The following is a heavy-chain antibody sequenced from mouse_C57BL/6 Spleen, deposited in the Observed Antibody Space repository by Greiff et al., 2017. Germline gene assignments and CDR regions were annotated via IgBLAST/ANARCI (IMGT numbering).Heavy chain of an antibody. V-gene: IGHV5-17*01. J-gene: IGHJ2*01. CDR1: GFTFSDYG. Sequence: EVKLLESGGGLVKPGGSLKLSCAASGFTFSDYGMHWVRQAPEKGLEWVAYISSGSSTIYYADTVKGRFTIARDNAKNTPFLQLTSLRSEDTAMYDSARDASPTGAYCFDSWGQGTTLTVAS. CDR2: ISSGSSTI. CDR3: ARDASPTGAYCFDS. D-gene: IGHD6-2*01.